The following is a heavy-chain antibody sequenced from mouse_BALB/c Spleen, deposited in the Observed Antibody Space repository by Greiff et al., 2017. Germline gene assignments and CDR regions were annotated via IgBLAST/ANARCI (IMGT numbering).Heavy chain of an antibody. J-gene: IGHJ3*01. CDR2: ISPSTGYT. V-gene: IGHV1-7*01. CDR3: AADDYETWFAY. D-gene: IGHD2-4*01. Sequence: QVQLQQSGAELAKPGASVKMSCKASGYTFTSYWMHWVKQRPGQGLEWIGYISPSTGYTEYNQTFKDKTTLTADKSSSTAYMQLSSLTSEDSAVYYGAADDYETWFAYWGQGTLVTVSA. CDR1: GYTFTSYW.